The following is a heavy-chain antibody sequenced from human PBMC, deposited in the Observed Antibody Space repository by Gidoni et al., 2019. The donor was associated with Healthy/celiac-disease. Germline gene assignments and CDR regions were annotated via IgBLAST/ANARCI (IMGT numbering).Heavy chain of an antibody. J-gene: IGHJ4*02. CDR3: ARGPYRVVRGVIIYANFDY. Sequence: QVQLQESGPGLVKPSQTLSLTCTVSGGSISSGSYYRSWIRQPAGKGLGWIGRIYTSGSTNYNPSLKSRVTISVDTSKNQFSLKLSSVTAADTAVYYCARGPYRVVRGVIIYANFDYWGQGTLVTVSS. CDR2: IYTSGST. CDR1: GGSISSGSYY. V-gene: IGHV4-61*02. D-gene: IGHD3-10*01.